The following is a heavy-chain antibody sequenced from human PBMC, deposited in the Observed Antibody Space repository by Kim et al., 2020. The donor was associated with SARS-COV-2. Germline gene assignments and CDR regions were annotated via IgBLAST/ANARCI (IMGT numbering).Heavy chain of an antibody. D-gene: IGHD3-10*01. CDR2: IYPGDSDT. CDR3: ARHAWFGAVLFPRDYYYYGMVV. CDR1: GYSFTSYW. Sequence: GESLKISCKGSGYSFTSYWIGWVRQMPGKGLEWMGIIYPGDSDTRYSPSFQGQVTISADKSISTAYLQWSSLKASDTAMYYCARHAWFGAVLFPRDYYYYGMVVWGQGTTVTVSS. J-gene: IGHJ6*02. V-gene: IGHV5-51*01.